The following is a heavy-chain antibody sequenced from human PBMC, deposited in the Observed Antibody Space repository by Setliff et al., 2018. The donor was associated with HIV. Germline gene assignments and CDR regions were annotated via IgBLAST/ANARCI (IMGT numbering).Heavy chain of an antibody. CDR3: AREFYHYDSSDYYSDYYYYYMDV. D-gene: IGHD3-22*01. CDR1: GGSISSYY. CDR2: IYPSGST. V-gene: IGHV4-4*07. Sequence: SETLSLTCTVSGGSISSYYWSWIRQPAGKGLEWIGRIYPSGSTSYNPSLKSQVTMSVDTSKNQISLKLSSVTAADTAVFYCAREFYHYDSSDYYSDYYYYYMDVWGKGTTVTVSS. J-gene: IGHJ6*03.